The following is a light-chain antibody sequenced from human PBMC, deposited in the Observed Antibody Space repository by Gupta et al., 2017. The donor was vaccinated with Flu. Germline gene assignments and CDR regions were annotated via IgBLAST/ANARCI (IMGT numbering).Light chain of an antibody. Sequence: DLVLTQAPLSSPVTLGQPASISCRSSQSLLHSDGNTYLSWLHQRPGQPPRRLMYKISNRFSGVPDRFSGSGAGTDFTMQISRVEPEDVGVYYCMKATLFRTFGQGTTLEIK. CDR2: KIS. V-gene: IGKV2-24*01. J-gene: IGKJ2*01. CDR3: MKATLFRT. CDR1: QSLLHSDGNTY.